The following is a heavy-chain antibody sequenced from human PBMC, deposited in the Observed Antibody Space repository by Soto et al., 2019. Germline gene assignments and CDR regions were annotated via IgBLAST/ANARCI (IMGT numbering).Heavy chain of an antibody. V-gene: IGHV5-51*01. D-gene: IGHD6-13*01. CDR2: IYPGASDT. J-gene: IGHJ4*02. Sequence: TGLEWMGIIYPGASDTRYSPSFQGRVTISVDNSISTVYLQWSSLEASDTAIYYCARPTSGTETRSSASDFWRQRTLVIVSS. CDR3: ARPTSGTETRSSASDF.